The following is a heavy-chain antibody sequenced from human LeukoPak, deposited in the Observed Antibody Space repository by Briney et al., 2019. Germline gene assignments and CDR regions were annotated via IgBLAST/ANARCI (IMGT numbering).Heavy chain of an antibody. Sequence: PSETLSLTCTVSGVSISSYYWSWIRQPPGKGLEWIGYIYYSGSTNYNPSLKSRVTISVDTSKNQFSLKLSSVTAADTAVYYCARLSGRYDSSGYYSGFDPWGQGTLVTVSS. V-gene: IGHV4-59*01. CDR1: GVSISSYY. J-gene: IGHJ5*02. D-gene: IGHD3-22*01. CDR2: IYYSGST. CDR3: ARLSGRYDSSGYYSGFDP.